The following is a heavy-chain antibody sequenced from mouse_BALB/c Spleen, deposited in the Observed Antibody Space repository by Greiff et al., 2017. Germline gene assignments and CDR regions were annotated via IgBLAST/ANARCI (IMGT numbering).Heavy chain of an antibody. CDR2: IWSGGST. V-gene: IGHV2-2*02. Sequence: VKLVESGPGLVAPSQSLSITCTVSGFSLTGYGVNWVRQPPGKGLEWLGVIWSGGSTDYNAAFISRLSISKDNSKSQVFFKMNSLQANDTAIYYCARKRDYDYEFAYWGQGTLVTVSA. J-gene: IGHJ3*01. CDR1: GFSLTGYG. CDR3: ARKRDYDYEFAY. D-gene: IGHD2-4*01.